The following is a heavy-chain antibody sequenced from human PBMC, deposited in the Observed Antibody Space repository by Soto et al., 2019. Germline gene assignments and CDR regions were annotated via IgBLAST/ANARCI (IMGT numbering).Heavy chain of an antibody. D-gene: IGHD2-21*01. Sequence: QVQLVQSGSEVKKPGASVKVSCKASGYIFTGYNIHCVRQAPGQGLEWMGWLNPNSGDTNNTQKFQGRVTLTRDTSSNTAYMELGRLTSDDTAIYFCAQGRRPYPLEDVWRQGTTVIVSS. J-gene: IGHJ6*02. V-gene: IGHV1-2*02. CDR3: AQGRRPYPLEDV. CDR1: GYIFTGYN. CDR2: LNPNSGDT.